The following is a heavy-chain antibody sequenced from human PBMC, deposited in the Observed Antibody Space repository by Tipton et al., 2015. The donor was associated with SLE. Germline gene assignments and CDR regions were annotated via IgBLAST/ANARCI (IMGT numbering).Heavy chain of an antibody. CDR2: IYYSGST. V-gene: IGHV4-59*01. J-gene: IGHJ4*02. CDR3: AREEYDFWRGQAYFDY. Sequence: LRLSCTVSGGSISSYYWSWIRQPPGKGLEWIGYIYYSGSTNHNPSLKSRVTTSIDTSKNQFSLNLTSVTAADTAVYYCAREEYDFWRGQAYFDYWGQGILVTVSS. CDR1: GGSISSYY. D-gene: IGHD3-3*01.